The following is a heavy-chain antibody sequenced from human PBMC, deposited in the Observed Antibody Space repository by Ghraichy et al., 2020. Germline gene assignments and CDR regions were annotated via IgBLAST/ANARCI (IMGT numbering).Heavy chain of an antibody. CDR1: GGSFSGYY. J-gene: IGHJ6*02. CDR3: ARGPRITIFGVVITLYGMDV. D-gene: IGHD3-3*01. CDR2: INHSGST. V-gene: IGHV4-34*01. Sequence: SETLSLTCAVYGGSFSGYYWSWIRQPPGKGLEWIGEINHSGSTNYNPSLKSRVTISVDTSKNQFSLKLSSVTAADTAVYYCARGPRITIFGVVITLYGMDVWGQGTTVTVSS.